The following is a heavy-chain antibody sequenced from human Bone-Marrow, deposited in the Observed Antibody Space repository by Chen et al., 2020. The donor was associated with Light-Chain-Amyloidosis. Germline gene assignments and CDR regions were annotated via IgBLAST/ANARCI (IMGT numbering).Heavy chain of an antibody. CDR3: ARDLTTVTV. D-gene: IGHD4-17*01. CDR2: ISGDGSSR. CDR1: GFSIDTYW. Sequence: EVQLVESGGGLVQPGGSLRLSCAAPGFSIDTYWWHWVRQAPGKGLVWVSRISGDGSSRSYADSVKGRFTISRDNVKNILYLEMNSLRVEDTATYYCARDLTTVTVWGQGTTVTVSS. J-gene: IGHJ6*02. V-gene: IGHV3-74*01.